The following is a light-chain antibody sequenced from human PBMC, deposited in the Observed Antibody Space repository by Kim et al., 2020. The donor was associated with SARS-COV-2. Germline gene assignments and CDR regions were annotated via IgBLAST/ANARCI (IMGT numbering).Light chain of an antibody. CDR2: GAS. V-gene: IGKV1-16*01. CDR1: QDISSN. CDR3: QQYSSYPRT. J-gene: IGKJ1*01. Sequence: ESVGDRVTYTWRASQDISSNLAWFQQKPGKAPKSLIYGASSLQSGAPSGFSGGGFGTDFTLTISSLQAEDSATYYCQQYSSYPRTFGQGTKVDIK.